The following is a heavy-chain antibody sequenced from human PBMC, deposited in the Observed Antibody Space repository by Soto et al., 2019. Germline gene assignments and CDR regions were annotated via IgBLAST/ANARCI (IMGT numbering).Heavy chain of an antibody. Sequence: EVQLLESGGGLVQPGGSLRLSCAASGFTFSSYAMSWVRQAPGKGLEWVSAISGSGGSTYYADSVKGRFTISRDNSKNTLYLQMNSLRAEDTAVYYWAKLDDFWSGTNDYWGQGTLVTVSS. CDR2: ISGSGGST. CDR3: AKLDDFWSGTNDY. V-gene: IGHV3-23*01. CDR1: GFTFSSYA. J-gene: IGHJ4*02. D-gene: IGHD3-3*01.